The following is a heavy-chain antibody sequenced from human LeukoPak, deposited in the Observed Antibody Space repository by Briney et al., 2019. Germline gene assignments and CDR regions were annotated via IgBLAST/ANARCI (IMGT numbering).Heavy chain of an antibody. J-gene: IGHJ4*02. V-gene: IGHV4-61*02. D-gene: IGHD3-16*01. Sequence: SQTLSLTCTVSGGSISSGSYYWSWIRQPAGKELEWIGRIYTTGSTNYSPSLKSRVTISADTSKNQFSLKLSSVTAADTAVYYCARDNPFKYDYVNWGQGTLVTVSS. CDR2: IYTTGST. CDR3: ARDNPFKYDYVN. CDR1: GGSISSGSYY.